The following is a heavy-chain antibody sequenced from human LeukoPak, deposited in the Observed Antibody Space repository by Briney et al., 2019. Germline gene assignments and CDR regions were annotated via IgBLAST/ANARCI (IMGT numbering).Heavy chain of an antibody. D-gene: IGHD2-15*01. CDR2: IYYSGST. Sequence: SETLSLTCTVSGGSISSSSYYWGWIRQPPGKGLEWIGSIYYSGSTYYNPSLKGRVTISVDTSKNQFSLKLSSVTAADTAVYYCARRLIVAHYGMDVWGQGTTATVSS. CDR1: GGSISSSSYY. J-gene: IGHJ6*02. CDR3: ARRLIVAHYGMDV. V-gene: IGHV4-39*01.